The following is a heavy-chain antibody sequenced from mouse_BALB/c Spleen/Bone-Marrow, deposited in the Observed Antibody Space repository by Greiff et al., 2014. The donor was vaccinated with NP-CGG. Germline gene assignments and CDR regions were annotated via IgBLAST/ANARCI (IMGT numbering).Heavy chain of an antibody. CDR1: GFSLTGFG. CDR2: IWGDGTT. CDR3: AREKYGNYYAMDY. J-gene: IGHJ4*01. D-gene: IGHD2-10*02. Sequence: VLLVESGPGLVAPSQSLSITCTVSGFSLTGFGINWIRQPPGKGLEWLGMIWGDGTTDYNSALKSRLSINKDNSKSQVFLKMNSPQAGDTARYYCAREKYGNYYAMDYWGQGTSVTVSS. V-gene: IGHV2-6-7*01.